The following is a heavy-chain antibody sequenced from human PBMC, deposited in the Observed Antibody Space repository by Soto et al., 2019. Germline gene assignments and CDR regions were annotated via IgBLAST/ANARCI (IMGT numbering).Heavy chain of an antibody. CDR3: ARSGRVTIFGVVTPYYYYGMDV. Sequence: ASVKVSCKASGYTFTSYGISWVRQAPGQGLEWMVWISAYNGNTNYAQKLQGRVTMTTDTSTSTAYMELRSLRSDDTAVYYCARSGRVTIFGVVTPYYYYGMDVWGQGTTVTVSS. D-gene: IGHD3-3*01. CDR2: ISAYNGNT. V-gene: IGHV1-18*01. J-gene: IGHJ6*02. CDR1: GYTFTSYG.